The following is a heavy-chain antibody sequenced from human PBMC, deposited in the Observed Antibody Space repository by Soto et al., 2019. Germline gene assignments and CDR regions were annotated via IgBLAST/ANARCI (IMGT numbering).Heavy chain of an antibody. V-gene: IGHV1-2*02. CDR1: GYTFTGYY. J-gene: IGHJ6*02. CDR3: ARERYQVISDGMDV. D-gene: IGHD2-2*01. CDR2: INPQTGGT. Sequence: ASVKVSCKASGYTFTGYYIHWVREAPGQGLEWMGWINPQTGGTSYAQKFQGRVTLSRDTSINTAYLELSRLRFDDAAVYFCARERYQVISDGMDVWGQGTTVTV.